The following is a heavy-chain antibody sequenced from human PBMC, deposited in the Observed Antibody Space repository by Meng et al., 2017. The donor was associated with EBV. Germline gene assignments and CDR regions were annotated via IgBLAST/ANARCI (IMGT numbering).Heavy chain of an antibody. J-gene: IGHJ4*02. D-gene: IGHD3-9*01. Sequence: RLQLPASGPGLVKPSETLSLPCTVSGGSISSSSYYWGWIRQPPGKGLEWIGSIYYSGSTYYNPSLKSRVTISVDTSKNQFSLKLSSVTAADTAVYYCARAYGDDILTGYYHIDYWGQGTLVTVSS. V-gene: IGHV4-39*06. CDR1: GGSISSSSYY. CDR3: ARAYGDDILTGYYHIDY. CDR2: IYYSGST.